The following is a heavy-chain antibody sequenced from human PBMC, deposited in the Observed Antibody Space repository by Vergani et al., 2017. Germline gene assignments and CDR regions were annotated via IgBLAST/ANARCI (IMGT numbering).Heavy chain of an antibody. J-gene: IGHJ3*02. CDR2: IRSKAHGQAT. Sequence: EVQLVESGGDLVQPGRSLRLSCTASGFTFGYYAMDWFRQAPGQGLEWVGGIRSKAHGQATIYAASVKGRFTISRDDSKSIAYLQMNNLPTEDTAMYYCVRVKGSDCNDHLYDIWGQGTLVTVSS. CDR3: VRVKGSDCNDHLYDI. V-gene: IGHV3-49*03. D-gene: IGHD1-1*01. CDR1: GFTFGYYA.